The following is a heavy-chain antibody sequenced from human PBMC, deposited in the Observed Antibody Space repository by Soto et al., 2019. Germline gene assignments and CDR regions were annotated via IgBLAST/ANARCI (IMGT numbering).Heavy chain of an antibody. CDR2: IIPIFGTA. J-gene: IGHJ6*02. D-gene: IGHD1-26*01. CDR1: GGTFSSYA. Sequence: QVQLVQSGAEVKKPGSSVKVSCKASGGTFSSYAISWVRQAPGQGLEWMGGIIPIFGTANYAQKFQGRVTITADESTSTAYMELSSLRSEDTAVFYCARDLHLGVGATSGMDVWGQGTTVTVSS. CDR3: ARDLHLGVGATSGMDV. V-gene: IGHV1-69*01.